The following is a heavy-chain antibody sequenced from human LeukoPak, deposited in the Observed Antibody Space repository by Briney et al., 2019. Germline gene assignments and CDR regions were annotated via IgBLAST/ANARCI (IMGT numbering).Heavy chain of an antibody. Sequence: GGSLRLSCAASGFTFSSYDMHWVRQAPGKGLEWVAVISYDGSNEYYADSVKGRFTTSRDNSKYTLHLQMNSLRAEDTAVYYCAKGIRFDWLLYDYWGQGTLVTVSS. V-gene: IGHV3-30*18. D-gene: IGHD3-9*01. CDR2: ISYDGSNE. CDR1: GFTFSSYD. J-gene: IGHJ4*02. CDR3: AKGIRFDWLLYDY.